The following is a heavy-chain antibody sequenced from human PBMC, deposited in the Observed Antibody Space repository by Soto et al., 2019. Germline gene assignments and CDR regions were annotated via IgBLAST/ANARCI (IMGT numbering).Heavy chain of an antibody. CDR2: INAGNGNT. CDR3: ARDVAAALRWFDP. J-gene: IGHJ5*02. Sequence: ASVKVSCKASGYTFTSYAMHWVRQAPGQRLEWMGWINAGNGNTKYSQKFQGRVTITRDTSASTAYMELSSLRPEDTAVYYCARDVAAALRWFDPWGQGTLVTVSS. D-gene: IGHD6-13*01. CDR1: GYTFTSYA. V-gene: IGHV1-3*01.